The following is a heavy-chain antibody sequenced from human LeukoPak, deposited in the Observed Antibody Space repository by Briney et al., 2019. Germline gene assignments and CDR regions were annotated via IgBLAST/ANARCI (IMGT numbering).Heavy chain of an antibody. J-gene: IGHJ4*02. V-gene: IGHV3-30-3*01. Sequence: GGSLRLSCAASGFTFSSYAMHWVRQAPGKGLEWVAVISYDGSNKYYADSVKGRFTSSRDNSKNTLYLQMNSLRAEDTAVYYCARDILTGSYYFDYWGQGTLVTVSS. D-gene: IGHD3-9*01. CDR3: ARDILTGSYYFDY. CDR1: GFTFSSYA. CDR2: ISYDGSNK.